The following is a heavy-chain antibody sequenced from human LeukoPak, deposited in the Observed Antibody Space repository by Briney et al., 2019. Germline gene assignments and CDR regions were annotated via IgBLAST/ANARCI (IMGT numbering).Heavy chain of an antibody. V-gene: IGHV4-59*12. CDR2: IYYSGST. J-gene: IGHJ4*02. CDR1: GGSIRSYY. Sequence: PSETLSLTCTVSGGSIRSYYWSWIRQPPGKGLEWIGYIYYSGSTNYNPSLKSRVTISVDTSKNQFSLKLSSVTAADTAVYYCATLSAIDYWGQGTLVTVSS. D-gene: IGHD6-19*01. CDR3: ATLSAIDY.